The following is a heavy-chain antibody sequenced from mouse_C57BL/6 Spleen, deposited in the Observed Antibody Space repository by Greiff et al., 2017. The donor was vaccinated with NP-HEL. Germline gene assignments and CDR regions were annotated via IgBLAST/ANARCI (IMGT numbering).Heavy chain of an antibody. CDR1: GGRCSGGG. CDR2: INPSNGGT. V-gene: IGHV1-53*01. Sequence: QVQLQQPGTELVKGGAAGKRGGKEEGGRCSGGGMRGVKERPGQGLEWIGNINPSNGGTNYNEKFKSKATLTVDKSSSTAYMQLSSLTSEDSAVYYCAREEDYFDYWGQGTTLTVSS. J-gene: IGHJ2*01. CDR3: AREEDYFDY.